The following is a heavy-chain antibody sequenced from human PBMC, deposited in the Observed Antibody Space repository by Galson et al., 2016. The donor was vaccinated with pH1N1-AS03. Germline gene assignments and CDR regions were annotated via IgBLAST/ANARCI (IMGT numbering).Heavy chain of an antibody. D-gene: IGHD3-3*01. CDR3: ARQQDGRGSGLEWLFWYGMDV. V-gene: IGHV5-51*01. Sequence: QSGAEVKKPGESLNISCQGSGYRFSSYYIAWVRQMPGKGLEWMGIIYPADSSTPYSPSFQGQVTISADQSISPAYLQWSSLRASDTAMYFCARQQDGRGSGLEWLFWYGMDVWGQGTTVIVSS. CDR2: IYPADSST. J-gene: IGHJ6*02. CDR1: GYRFSSYY.